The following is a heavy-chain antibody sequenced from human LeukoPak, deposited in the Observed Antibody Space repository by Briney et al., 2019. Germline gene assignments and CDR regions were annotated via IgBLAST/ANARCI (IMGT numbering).Heavy chain of an antibody. CDR3: ARNWNALSYYYYYMDV. CDR1: GYSISSGYY. D-gene: IGHD1-1*01. V-gene: IGHV4-38-2*01. J-gene: IGHJ6*03. CDR2: IYHSGST. Sequence: SETLSLTCAVSGYSISSGYYWGWIRQPPGKGLEWIGSIYHSGSTYYNPSLKSRVTISVDTSKKQFSLKLSSVTAADTAVYYCARNWNALSYYYYYMDVWGKGTTVTVSS.